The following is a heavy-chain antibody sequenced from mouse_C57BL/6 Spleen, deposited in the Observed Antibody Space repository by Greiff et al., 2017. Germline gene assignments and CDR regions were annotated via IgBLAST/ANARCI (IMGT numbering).Heavy chain of an antibody. CDR1: GYTFTSYW. Sequence: VQLQQPGAELMKPGASVKLSCKASGYTFTSYWTQWVKQRPGRGLEWIGRIVPSSGGTKYNEKFKSKATLTVDKPSITAYMQLSSLTSEDSAVYYCARDLYAMDYWGQGTSVTVSS. V-gene: IGHV1-72*01. CDR2: IVPSSGGT. J-gene: IGHJ4*01. CDR3: ARDLYAMDY.